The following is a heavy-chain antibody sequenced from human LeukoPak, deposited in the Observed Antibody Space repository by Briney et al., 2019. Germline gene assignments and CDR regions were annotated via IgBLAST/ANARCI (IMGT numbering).Heavy chain of an antibody. Sequence: GGSLRLTCAASGFTFSSYAMSWVRQAPGKGLEWVSAISGSGGSTYYADSVKGRFTISRDNSKNTLYLQMNSLRAEDTAVYYCAKAGGSYRGAFDIWGQGTMVTVSS. CDR2: ISGSGGST. V-gene: IGHV3-23*01. CDR1: GFTFSSYA. J-gene: IGHJ3*02. D-gene: IGHD1-26*01. CDR3: AKAGGSYRGAFDI.